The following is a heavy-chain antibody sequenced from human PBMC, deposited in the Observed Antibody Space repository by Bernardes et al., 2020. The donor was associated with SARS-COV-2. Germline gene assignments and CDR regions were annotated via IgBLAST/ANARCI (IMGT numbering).Heavy chain of an antibody. CDR2: IYPGDSDT. CDR1: GYSVTRYW. Sequence: GESLKISCKGSGYSVTRYWIGWVRQMPGKGLEWMGIIYPGDSDTRYSPSFQGQVTISADKSISTAYLQWSSLKASDTAMYYCARRDGYNSWPIGGFDYWGQGTLVTVSS. CDR3: ARRDGYNSWPIGGFDY. J-gene: IGHJ4*02. D-gene: IGHD5-12*01. V-gene: IGHV5-51*01.